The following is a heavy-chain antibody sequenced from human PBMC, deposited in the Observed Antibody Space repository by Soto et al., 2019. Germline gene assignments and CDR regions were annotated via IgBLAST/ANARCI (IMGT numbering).Heavy chain of an antibody. Sequence: SLRLSCAASGFTFTKSWMTWVRQAPGKGLEWVAHIKQDGTETKYVDSVRGRFTISRDNAKNSLYLQMNSLRAEDTAVYYCARDTLGPFDYWGQGTLVTVSS. CDR2: IKQDGTET. CDR1: GFTFTKSW. V-gene: IGHV3-7*01. J-gene: IGHJ4*02. CDR3: ARDTLGPFDY.